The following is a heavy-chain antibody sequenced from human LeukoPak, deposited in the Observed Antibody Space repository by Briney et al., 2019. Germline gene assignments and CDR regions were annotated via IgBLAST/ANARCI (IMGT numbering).Heavy chain of an antibody. CDR1: GGSISSGSYY. V-gene: IGHV4-61*02. Sequence: SETLSLTCTVSGGSISSGSYYWSWIRQPAGKGLEWIGRIYTSGSTNYNPSLKSRVTISVDTSKNQFSLKLSSVTAADTAVYYCARDSAAAPVDWGQGTLVTVSS. CDR3: ARDSAAAPVD. J-gene: IGHJ4*02. CDR2: IYTSGST. D-gene: IGHD6-25*01.